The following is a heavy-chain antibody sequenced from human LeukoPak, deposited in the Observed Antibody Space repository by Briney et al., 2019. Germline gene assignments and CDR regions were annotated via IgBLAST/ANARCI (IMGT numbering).Heavy chain of an antibody. CDR2: ISTSGNT. CDR3: ARDGQFSSSWYTVDQ. V-gene: IGHV4-4*07. Sequence: SETLSLTGTVSGGSISTYYWSWIRQPAGKGLEWIGRISTSGNTNYNPSLKSRVTMSVDTSKNQFSLKLSSVTAADTAVYYCARDGQFSSSWYTVDQWGQGTLVTVSS. D-gene: IGHD6-13*01. J-gene: IGHJ4*02. CDR1: GGSISTYY.